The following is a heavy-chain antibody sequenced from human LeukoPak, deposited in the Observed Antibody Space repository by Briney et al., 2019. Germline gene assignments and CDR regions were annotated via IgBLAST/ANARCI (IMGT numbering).Heavy chain of an antibody. CDR3: ARDLRGVIWYFDY. V-gene: IGHV1-2*02. J-gene: IGHJ4*02. D-gene: IGHD3-10*01. CDR1: GYTFTGYY. Sequence: GASVKVSCKASGYTFTGYYMHWVRQAPGQGLEWMGWINPNSGGTNYAQKFQGRVTMTRDTSISTAYMELGRLRSDDTAVYYCARDLRGVIWYFDYWGQGTLVTVSS. CDR2: INPNSGGT.